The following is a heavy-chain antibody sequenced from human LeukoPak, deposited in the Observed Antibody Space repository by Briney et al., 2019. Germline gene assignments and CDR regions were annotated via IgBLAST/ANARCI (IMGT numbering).Heavy chain of an antibody. CDR2: INPNSGGT. D-gene: IGHD6-6*01. CDR3: AREGSSSPDY. V-gene: IGHV1-2*02. CDR1: GYTFTSYD. J-gene: IGHJ4*02. Sequence: ASVKVSCKASGYTFTSYDINWVRQATGQGLEWMGWINPNSGGTNYAQKFQGRVTMTRDTSISTAYMELSRLRSDDTAVYYCAREGSSSPDYWGQGTLVTVSS.